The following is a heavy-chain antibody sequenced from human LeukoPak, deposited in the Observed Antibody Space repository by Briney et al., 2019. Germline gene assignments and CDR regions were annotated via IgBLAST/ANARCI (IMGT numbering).Heavy chain of an antibody. V-gene: IGHV3-30*18. CDR2: ISFDGSNK. CDR1: GFTLSRYG. D-gene: IGHD3-22*01. Sequence: PGRSLRLSCAASGFTLSRYGMHWVRQAPGKGLEWVAVISFDGSNKYYADSVKGRFTISRDNSKNTLYQQMNSLRAEDTAVYYCAKAWDTYYYDSSGSTEPHFDYWGQGTLVTVSS. CDR3: AKAWDTYYYDSSGSTEPHFDY. J-gene: IGHJ4*02.